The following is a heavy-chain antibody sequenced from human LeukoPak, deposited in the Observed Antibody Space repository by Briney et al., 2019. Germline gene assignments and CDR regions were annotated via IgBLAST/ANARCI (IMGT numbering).Heavy chain of an antibody. CDR2: IYTSGST. Sequence: SQTLSLTCTVSGGSISSGSYYWSWIRQPAGKGLEWIGLIYTSGSTNYNPSLKSRFTISVDTSKNQFSLKLSSVTAADTAVYYCARVGVAFFFYDWGQGTLVTVSS. CDR3: ARVGVAFFFYD. D-gene: IGHD2/OR15-2a*01. J-gene: IGHJ4*02. CDR1: GGSISSGSYY. V-gene: IGHV4-61*02.